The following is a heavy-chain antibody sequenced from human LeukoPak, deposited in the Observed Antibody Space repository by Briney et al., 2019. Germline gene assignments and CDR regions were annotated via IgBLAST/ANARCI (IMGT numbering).Heavy chain of an antibody. CDR2: ISYDGSNK. CDR1: GVTFSSYA. Sequence: PGGSLRLSCAASGVTFSSYAMLWVRQAPGKGLEWVAVISYDGSNKYYADSVKGRFTISRDNSKNTLYLQMNSLRAEDTAVYYCARDSHQSSDYWGQGTLVTVSS. V-gene: IGHV3-30-3*01. J-gene: IGHJ4*02. D-gene: IGHD6-6*01. CDR3: ARDSHQSSDY.